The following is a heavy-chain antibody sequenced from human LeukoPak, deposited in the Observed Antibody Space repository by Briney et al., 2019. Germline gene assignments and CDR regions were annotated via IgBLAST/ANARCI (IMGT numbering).Heavy chain of an antibody. CDR2: IRYDGSNK. J-gene: IGHJ4*02. CDR3: AKSNWIDEADY. Sequence: GSLRLSCAASGFTFSSYGMHWVRQAPGKGLEWVAFIRYDGSNKYYADSVKGRFTISRDNSKNTLYLQMNSLRAEDTAVYYCAKSNWIDEADYWGQGTLVTVSS. V-gene: IGHV3-30*02. CDR1: GFTFSSYG. D-gene: IGHD1-20*01.